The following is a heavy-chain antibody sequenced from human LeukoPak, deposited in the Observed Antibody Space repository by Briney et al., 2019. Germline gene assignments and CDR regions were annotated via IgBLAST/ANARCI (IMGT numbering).Heavy chain of an antibody. CDR3: ARALTGYHAVGY. D-gene: IGHD3-9*01. CDR1: GFTFSSYS. CDR2: ISSSSSYI. Sequence: PGGSLRLSCAASGFTFSSYSMNWVRQAPGKGLEWVSSISSSSSYIYYADSVKGRFTISRDNAKNSLYLQMNSLRAEDTAVYYCARALTGYHAVGYWGQGTLVTVSS. V-gene: IGHV3-21*01. J-gene: IGHJ4*02.